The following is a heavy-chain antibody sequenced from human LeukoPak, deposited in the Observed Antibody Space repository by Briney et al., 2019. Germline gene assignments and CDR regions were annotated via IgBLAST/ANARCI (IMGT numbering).Heavy chain of an antibody. J-gene: IGHJ4*02. D-gene: IGHD5-24*01. CDR3: ARGGSWLQFLVHFDY. Sequence: SETLSLTCAVYGVSFSGYYWSWIRQPPGKGLEWIGEINHSGSTNYNPSLKSRVTISVDTSKNQFSLKLSSVTAADTAVYYCARGGSWLQFLVHFDYWGQGTLVTVSS. V-gene: IGHV4-34*01. CDR1: GVSFSGYY. CDR2: INHSGST.